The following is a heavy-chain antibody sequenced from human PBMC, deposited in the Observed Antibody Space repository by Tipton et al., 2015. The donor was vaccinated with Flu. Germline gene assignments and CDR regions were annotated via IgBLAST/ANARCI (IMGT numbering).Heavy chain of an antibody. CDR3: ARSVSGFCRFDP. V-gene: IGHV5-51*01. D-gene: IGHD3-3*01. CDR1: GYSFNSYW. J-gene: IGHJ5*02. Sequence: QLVQSGAGVKKPGESLKISCKASGYSFNSYWIGWVRQMPGKGLELMGVIHPADSETRYSPSFQGQVTFSVDKSITTAYLQWTSLKASDTAMYYCARSVSGFCRFDPRGQGTLVTDAS. CDR2: IHPADSET.